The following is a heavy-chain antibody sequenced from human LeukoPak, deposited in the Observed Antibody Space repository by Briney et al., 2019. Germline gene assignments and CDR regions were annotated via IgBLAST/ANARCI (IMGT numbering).Heavy chain of an antibody. Sequence: GASVKVSCKASGYTFTGYYMHWVRQAPGQGLESMGWINPNSGGTNYAEKFQGRVTMTRDTSISTAYMELSRLRSDDTAVYYCAVRGIPVVVVIATADFDYWGQGTLVTVSS. D-gene: IGHD2-21*01. CDR2: INPNSGGT. CDR3: AVRGIPVVVVIATADFDY. J-gene: IGHJ4*02. CDR1: GYTFTGYY. V-gene: IGHV1-2*02.